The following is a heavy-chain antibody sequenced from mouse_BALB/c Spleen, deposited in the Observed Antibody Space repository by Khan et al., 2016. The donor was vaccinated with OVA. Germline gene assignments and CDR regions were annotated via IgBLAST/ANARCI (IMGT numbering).Heavy chain of an antibody. J-gene: IGHJ3*01. Sequence: QVQLKQSGPELARPGPSVKMSCKASGYSFTSYTIHWIKQRPGEGLEWMGYIIPSNGYTNYNQKFEDKATLTTDKSSTPAYLQLSSLTSEDSAVYNGVTAGAYRRNDGWLDYWGQGTLVTVSA. CDR2: IIPSNGYT. CDR3: VTAGAYRRNDGWLDY. V-gene: IGHV1-4*01. CDR1: GYSFTSYT. D-gene: IGHD2-14*01.